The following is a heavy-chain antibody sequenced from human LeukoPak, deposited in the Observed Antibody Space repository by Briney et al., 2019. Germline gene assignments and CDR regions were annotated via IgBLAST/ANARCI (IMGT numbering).Heavy chain of an antibody. CDR1: GGSFSGYY. CDR2: INHSGST. J-gene: IGHJ4*02. Sequence: SETLSLTCAVYGGSFSGYYWSWIRQPPGKGLEWIGEINHSGSTNYNPSLKSRVTISVDTFKNQFSLKLSSVTAADTAVYYCARGFWSGYFDYWGQGTLVTVSS. V-gene: IGHV4-34*01. D-gene: IGHD3-3*01. CDR3: ARGFWSGYFDY.